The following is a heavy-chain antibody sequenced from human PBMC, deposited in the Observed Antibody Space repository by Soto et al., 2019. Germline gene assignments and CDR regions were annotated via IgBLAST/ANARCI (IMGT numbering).Heavy chain of an antibody. CDR1: DGSMSSSYYY. V-gene: IGHV4-39*01. D-gene: IGHD2-21*02. CDR2: IYYSGSA. CDR3: AEGLNCGGDCPISEYFHH. J-gene: IGHJ1*01. Sequence: SETLSLTCTVSDGSMSSSYYYWGWIRQPPGKGLEWIGSIYYSGSAYYNPSLKSRVTISVDTSKNQFSLRLTSVTAADTAVYYCAEGLNCGGDCPISEYFHHWGQGTLVTVSS.